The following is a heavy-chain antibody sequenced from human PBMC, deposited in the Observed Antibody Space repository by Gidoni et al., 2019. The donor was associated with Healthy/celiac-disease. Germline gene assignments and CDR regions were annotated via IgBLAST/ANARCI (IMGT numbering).Heavy chain of an antibody. Sequence: QVQLVQSGAEVKKPWSSVKVSCKASGGTFSSYAISWMRQATGQWLEWMGGIIPIFGTANYAQQFQGRVTITADESTSTAYMELSSLRSEDTAVYYCARGEMRLRLWFLDYWGQGTLVTVSS. D-gene: IGHD3-10*01. CDR2: IIPIFGTA. CDR3: ARGEMRLRLWFLDY. J-gene: IGHJ4*02. V-gene: IGHV1-69*01. CDR1: GGTFSSYA.